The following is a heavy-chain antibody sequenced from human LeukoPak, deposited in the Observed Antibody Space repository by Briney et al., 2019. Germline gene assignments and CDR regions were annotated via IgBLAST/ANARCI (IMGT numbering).Heavy chain of an antibody. CDR2: IYYSGST. D-gene: IGHD3-22*01. V-gene: IGHV4-31*03. J-gene: IGHJ4*02. CDR3: ASSYYDSSGYSPSFDY. Sequence: TSQTLSLTCTVSGGSISSGGYYWSWIRQHPGKGLEWIGYIYYSGSTNYNPSLKSRVTISVDTSKNQFSLKLSSVTAADTAVYYCASSYYDSSGYSPSFDYWGQGTLVTVSS. CDR1: GGSISSGGYY.